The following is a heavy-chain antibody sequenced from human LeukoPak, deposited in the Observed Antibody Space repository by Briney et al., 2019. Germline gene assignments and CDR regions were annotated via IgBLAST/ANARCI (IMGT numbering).Heavy chain of an antibody. CDR3: AKDRNYGGNSGGAFEI. D-gene: IGHD4-23*01. V-gene: IGHV3-23*01. Sequence: GGSLRLSCAASGFTFTTYALYWVRQAPGKGLEWVSGISGSGAGTFYAASVKGRFTISRDNSKNTLYLQMNSLRADDTAVYYCAKDRNYGGNSGGAFEIWGQGTMVTVSS. CDR1: GFTFTTYA. CDR2: ISGSGAGT. J-gene: IGHJ3*02.